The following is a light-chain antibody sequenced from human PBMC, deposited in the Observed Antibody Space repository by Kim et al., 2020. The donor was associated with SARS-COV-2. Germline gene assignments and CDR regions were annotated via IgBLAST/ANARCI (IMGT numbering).Light chain of an antibody. CDR1: QDIRSH. Sequence: AIRIIQSPSSLSELTGDRVTITCRASQDIRSHLAWYQQKPGKAPELLIYGTSTLQSGVPSRFSGSGSGTDFTLTISCLQSEDLTTYYCQQYHSYPLTFGGGTKVEIK. V-gene: IGKV1-8*01. CDR3: QQYHSYPLT. CDR2: GTS. J-gene: IGKJ4*01.